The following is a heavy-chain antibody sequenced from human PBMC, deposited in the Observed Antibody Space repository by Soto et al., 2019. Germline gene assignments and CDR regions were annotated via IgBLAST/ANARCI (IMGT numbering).Heavy chain of an antibody. CDR3: ATRGGGGGY. J-gene: IGHJ4*02. Sequence: EVQLVESGGGLIQPGGSLRLSCAVSGFTVSNNYMSWVRQAPGKGLEGVSVIYSGGYTAYGDSVKGRFTISRDNSKKILFSQMKGLGASDRGGYFLATRGGGGGYWGQGTLVTVSS. D-gene: IGHD3-10*01. V-gene: IGHV3-53*01. CDR1: GFTVSNNY. CDR2: IYSGGYT.